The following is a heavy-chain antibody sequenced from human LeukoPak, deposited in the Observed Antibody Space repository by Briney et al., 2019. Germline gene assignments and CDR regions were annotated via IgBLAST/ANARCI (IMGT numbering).Heavy chain of an antibody. V-gene: IGHV3-30*03. D-gene: IGHD3-10*01. J-gene: IGHJ4*02. CDR2: ISYDGNNK. CDR3: ARDGQDYGSGSSFDY. CDR1: GFSLNYFG. Sequence: GGSLRLSCAASGFSLNYFGLHWVRQAPGKGLEWVAVISYDGNNKNYADSVKGRFTISRDNAKNSLYLQMNSLRAEDTAVYYCARDGQDYGSGSSFDYWGQGTLVTVSS.